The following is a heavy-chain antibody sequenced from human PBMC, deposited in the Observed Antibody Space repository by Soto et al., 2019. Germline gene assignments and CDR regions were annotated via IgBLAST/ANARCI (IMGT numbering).Heavy chain of an antibody. D-gene: IGHD3-16*01. CDR1: GGSISSYY. Sequence: SETLSLTCTVSGGSISSYYWSWIRQPPGKGLEWIGYIYYSGSTNYNPSLKSRVTISVDTSKNQFSLRLSSVTAADTAVYYCARDRLRHYYFDYWGQGTLVTVSS. CDR2: IYYSGST. V-gene: IGHV4-59*01. J-gene: IGHJ4*02. CDR3: ARDRLRHYYFDY.